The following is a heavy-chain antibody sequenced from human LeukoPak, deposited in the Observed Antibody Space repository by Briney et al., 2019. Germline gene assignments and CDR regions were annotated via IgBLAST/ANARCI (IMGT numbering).Heavy chain of an antibody. CDR3: ARDFKGIDY. J-gene: IGHJ4*02. V-gene: IGHV3-7*01. Sequence: GGSLRLSCAASEFTFSSYSMNWVRQAPGKGLEWVANIKQDGSEKYYVDSVKGRFTISRDNAKNSLYLQMNSLRAEDTAVYYCARDFKGIDYWGQGTLVTVSS. CDR1: EFTFSSYS. CDR2: IKQDGSEK. D-gene: IGHD3-10*01.